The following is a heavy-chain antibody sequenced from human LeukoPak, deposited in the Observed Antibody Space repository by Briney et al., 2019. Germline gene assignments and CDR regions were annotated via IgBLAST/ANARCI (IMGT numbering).Heavy chain of an antibody. CDR2: ISGSGGST. J-gene: IGHJ6*04. CDR3: AKDGAVVVPAASPYYYYYGMDV. CDR1: GFTFSSYA. D-gene: IGHD2-2*01. V-gene: IGHV3-23*01. Sequence: PGGSLRLSCAASGFTFSSYAMSWVRQAPGKGLEWVSVISGSGGSTYYADSVEGRFTISRDNSKNTLYLQMNSLRAEDTAVYYCAKDGAVVVPAASPYYYYYGMDVWGKGTTVTVSS.